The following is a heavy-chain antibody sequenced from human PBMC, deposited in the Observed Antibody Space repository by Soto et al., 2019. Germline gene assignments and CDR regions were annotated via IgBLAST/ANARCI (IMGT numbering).Heavy chain of an antibody. CDR2: IYYSGST. J-gene: IGHJ4*02. CDR3: ARPTYNSGSPFDY. D-gene: IGHD1-20*01. Sequence: WSWIRQPPGKGLEWIGYIYYSGSTNYNPSLKSRVTISVDTSKNQFSLKLSSVTAADTAVYYCARPTYNSGSPFDYWGQGTLVTVSS. V-gene: IGHV4-61*07.